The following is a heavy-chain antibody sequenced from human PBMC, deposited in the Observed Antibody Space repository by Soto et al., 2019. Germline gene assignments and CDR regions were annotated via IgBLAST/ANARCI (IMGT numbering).Heavy chain of an antibody. D-gene: IGHD2-2*01. CDR3: AKSFCSSSSCFFLWVDP. CDR1: GFAFSTYA. CDR2: ISGTGVPT. V-gene: IGHV3-23*01. J-gene: IGHJ5*02. Sequence: GGSLRLSCAASGFAFSTYAMSWVRQAPGKGLECISLISGTGVPTLYAESVKGRFSVSRDNSKDTLFLEMNNLRVDDTAIYYCAKSFCSSSSCFFLWVDPWGPGTLVTVSS.